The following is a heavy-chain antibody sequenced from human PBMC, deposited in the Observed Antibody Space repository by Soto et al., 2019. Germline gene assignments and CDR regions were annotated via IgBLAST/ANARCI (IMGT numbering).Heavy chain of an antibody. D-gene: IGHD7-27*01. CDR3: ARDLSWGSNWYYYMDV. Sequence: EVQLVESGGGLVQPGGSQRLSCATSGFILSDCAMNWVRQAPGKGLEWVSYISSSSSVIDYADSVKGRFTVSRDNARNSLYLQMNSLRAEDTAVYYCARDLSWGSNWYYYMDVWGKGTTVTVSS. CDR1: GFILSDCA. CDR2: ISSSSSVI. V-gene: IGHV3-48*01. J-gene: IGHJ6*03.